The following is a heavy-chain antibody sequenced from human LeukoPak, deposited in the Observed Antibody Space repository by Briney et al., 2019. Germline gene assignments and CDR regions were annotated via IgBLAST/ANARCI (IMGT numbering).Heavy chain of an antibody. Sequence: PGGSLRLSRVASGFSFSSYAINWVRQAPGKGLEWVSSISPSSSYIHYADSAKGRFTISRDDAKNSLYLQMTSLRAEDTAVYYCARVVTYYSGSSGYSLDLWGQGALVIVSS. J-gene: IGHJ4*02. CDR2: ISPSSSYI. D-gene: IGHD3-22*01. V-gene: IGHV3-21*01. CDR3: ARVVTYYSGSSGYSLDL. CDR1: GFSFSSYA.